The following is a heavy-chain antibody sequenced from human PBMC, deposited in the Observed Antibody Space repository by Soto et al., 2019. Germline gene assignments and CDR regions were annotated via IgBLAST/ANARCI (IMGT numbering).Heavy chain of an antibody. CDR2: IYWDDDK. V-gene: IGHV2-5*02. Sequence: QITLKESGPTLVKPTQTLTLTCTFSGFSLSTTRVAVGWIRQPPGKALEWLALIYWDDDKRYSPFLKSRLTIPKDTSKNQVVPTMTNMNPVDTATYSCSHIIVVGFGYYFAYWGQGTLVTFSS. CDR3: SHIIVVGFGYYFAY. J-gene: IGHJ4*02. CDR1: GFSLSTTRVA. D-gene: IGHD1-26*01.